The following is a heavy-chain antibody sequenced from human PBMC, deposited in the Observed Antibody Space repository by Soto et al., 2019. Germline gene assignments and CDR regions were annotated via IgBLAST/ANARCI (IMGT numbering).Heavy chain of an antibody. D-gene: IGHD2-15*01. Sequence: SGPTLVNPTQTLTLTCTFSGFSLSTSGVGVGWIRQPPGKALEWLALIYWNDDKRYSPSLKGRLTITKDTSKNQVVLTMTNMDPVDTATYYCAHTNLGVWDIVVVVAAPTFDYWGQGTLVTVSS. CDR2: IYWNDDK. CDR1: GFSLSTSGVG. J-gene: IGHJ4*02. CDR3: AHTNLGVWDIVVVVAAPTFDY. V-gene: IGHV2-5*01.